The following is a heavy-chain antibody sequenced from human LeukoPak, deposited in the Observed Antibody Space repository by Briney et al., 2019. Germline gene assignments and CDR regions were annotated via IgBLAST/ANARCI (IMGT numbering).Heavy chain of an antibody. CDR1: GGSISSSSYY. CDR2: IYYSGST. D-gene: IGHD2-15*01. V-gene: IGHV4-39*01. Sequence: SETLSLTCTVSGGSISSSSYYWGWIRQPPGKGLEWIGSIYYSGSTYYNPSLKSRVTISVDTSKNQFSLKLSSVTAADTAVYYCARVYCSGGSCYFRRTSAFDIWGQGTMVTVSS. J-gene: IGHJ3*02. CDR3: ARVYCSGGSCYFRRTSAFDI.